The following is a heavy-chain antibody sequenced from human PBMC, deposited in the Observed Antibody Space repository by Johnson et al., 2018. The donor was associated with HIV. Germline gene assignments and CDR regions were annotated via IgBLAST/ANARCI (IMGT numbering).Heavy chain of an antibody. CDR3: TKHMWGFRYTGYDRDVFDV. J-gene: IGHJ3*01. CDR1: GFTFSSYD. CDR2: ISNSGSST. D-gene: IGHD5-12*01. V-gene: IGHV3-23*04. Sequence: VESGGGLVQPGGSLRLSCAASGFTFSSYDMSWVRQAPGKGLEWVSGISNSGSSTYYADSVKGRFTISRDNSKNTVWLQMNSLRGEDTAVYYCTKHMWGFRYTGYDRDVFDVWGQGTMVTVSS.